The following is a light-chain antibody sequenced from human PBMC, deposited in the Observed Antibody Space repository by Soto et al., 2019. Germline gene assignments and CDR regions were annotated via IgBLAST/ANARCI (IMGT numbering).Light chain of an antibody. CDR1: QSISNH. CDR2: IAF. CDR3: QHSYSAPLT. J-gene: IGKJ4*01. Sequence: DIQVTQSPSSLSASVGDRVTITCRSSQSISNHMNWYQQRPGKAPKLLTYIAFTLQSGVSSRFSGSGSGTDFTLTINSLQPEDFANYYWQHSYSAPLTFGGGTKVDIK. V-gene: IGKV1-39*01.